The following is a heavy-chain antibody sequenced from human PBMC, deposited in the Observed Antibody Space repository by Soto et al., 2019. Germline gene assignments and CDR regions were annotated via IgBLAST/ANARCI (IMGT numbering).Heavy chain of an antibody. CDR2: ISAYNGNT. V-gene: IGHV1-18*01. D-gene: IGHD6-19*01. CDR1: GYTFTSYG. Sequence: ASVKVSCRASGYTFTSYGISWVRQAPGQGLEWMGWISAYNGNTNYAQKLQGRVTMTTDTSTSTAYMELSSLRSEDTAVYYCARDLPGIAVADLRGSYYYYMDVWGKGTTVTVSS. J-gene: IGHJ6*03. CDR3: ARDLPGIAVADLRGSYYYYMDV.